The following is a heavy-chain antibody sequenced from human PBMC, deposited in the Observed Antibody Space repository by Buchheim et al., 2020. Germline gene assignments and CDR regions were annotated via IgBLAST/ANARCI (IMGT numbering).Heavy chain of an antibody. CDR2: ISYDGSSQ. Sequence: QVQLVESGGGVVQPGGSLRLSCAASGFTFSNYGTHWVRQAPGKGLEWVALISYDGSSQHYADSVKGRFTISRDTSKNSLFLNMNSLRPGDTAVYYCAKAILQEGYGYQDYGGQGTL. V-gene: IGHV3-30*18. J-gene: IGHJ4*02. D-gene: IGHD5-18*01. CDR1: GFTFSNYG. CDR3: AKAILQEGYGYQDY.